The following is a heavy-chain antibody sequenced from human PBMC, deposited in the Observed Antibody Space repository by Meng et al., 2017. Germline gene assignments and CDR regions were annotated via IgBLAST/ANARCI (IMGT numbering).Heavy chain of an antibody. V-gene: IGHV4-34*01. J-gene: IGHJ4*02. Sequence: QVQIPQWGAGLLKPSETLSLTCAVYGGSFSGYYWSWIRQPPGKGLEWIGEINHSGSTNYNPSLKSRVTISVDTSKNQLSLKLSSVTAADTAVYYCARRGIAARPFYYWGQGTLVTVSS. CDR3: ARRGIAARPFYY. CDR2: INHSGST. D-gene: IGHD6-6*01. CDR1: GGSFSGYY.